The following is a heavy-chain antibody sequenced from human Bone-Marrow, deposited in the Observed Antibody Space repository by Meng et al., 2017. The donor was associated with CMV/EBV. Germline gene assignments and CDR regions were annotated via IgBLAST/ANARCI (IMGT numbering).Heavy chain of an antibody. V-gene: IGHV3-74*01. CDR3: ARPYGDYADYFDY. J-gene: IGHJ4*02. D-gene: IGHD4-17*01. Sequence: GGSLRLSCAASGFTFSSYWMHWVRQAPGKGLVWVSRIDSDGSTTNYADSAKGRFTISRDNAKNSLYLQMNSLRAEDTAVYYCARPYGDYADYFDYWGQGTLVTVSS. CDR2: IDSDGSTT. CDR1: GFTFSSYW.